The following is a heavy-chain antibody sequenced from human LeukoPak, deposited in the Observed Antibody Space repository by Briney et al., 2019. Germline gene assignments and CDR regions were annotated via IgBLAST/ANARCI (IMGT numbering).Heavy chain of an antibody. D-gene: IGHD4-23*01. CDR2: INPSGGTT. Sequence: GASVKVSCEASGYTFTDYYMHWVRQAPGQGLEWMGIINPSGGTTNYAQKFQGRVTMTRDTSSSTVYMELSSLTSEDTAVYYCARDRTTAVVTPNWFDPWGQGTLVTVSS. CDR3: ARDRTTAVVTPNWFDP. CDR1: GYTFTDYY. V-gene: IGHV1-46*01. J-gene: IGHJ5*02.